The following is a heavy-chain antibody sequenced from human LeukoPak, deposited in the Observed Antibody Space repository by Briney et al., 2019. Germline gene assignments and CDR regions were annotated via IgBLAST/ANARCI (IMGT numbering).Heavy chain of an antibody. CDR1: GGSNSSSY. D-gene: IGHD3-3*01. J-gene: IGHJ4*02. CDR3: ARTIKSGYYQYFDY. CDR2: IYYSGST. Sequence: PSETLSLTCTVSGGSNSSSYWSWIRQPPGKGLEWIGYIYYSGSTNCNPSLKSRVTISVDTSKKQFSLKLSSVTAADTAVCYCARTIKSGYYQYFDYWGQGTLVTVS. V-gene: IGHV4-59*01.